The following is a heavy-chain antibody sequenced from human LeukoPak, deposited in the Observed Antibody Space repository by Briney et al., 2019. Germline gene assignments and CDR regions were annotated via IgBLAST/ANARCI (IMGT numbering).Heavy chain of an antibody. D-gene: IGHD3-9*01. J-gene: IGHJ4*02. CDR3: AKTVVGAGWNYFDY. Sequence: GGSLRLSCVASGFTFSIYSMSWVRQAPGKGLEWVSNIDSGGRTYFGDSVKGRFTISRDDSKNTLYLQMSSLRGEGTAVYYCAKTVVGAGWNYFDYWGQGTLVTVSS. V-gene: IGHV3-23*01. CDR1: GFTFSIYS. CDR2: IDSGGRT.